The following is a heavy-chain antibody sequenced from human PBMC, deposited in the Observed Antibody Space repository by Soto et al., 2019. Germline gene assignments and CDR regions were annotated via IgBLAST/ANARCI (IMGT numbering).Heavy chain of an antibody. V-gene: IGHV3-30*18. Sequence: QVQLVESGGGVVQPGRSLRLSCAASGFTFSSYGMHWVRQAPGKGLEWGAVISYDGSNKYYADSVKGRFTISRDNSKNPLYLQMNSLRAEDTAVYSCAKDYGDCVFDYWGQGTLVTVSS. CDR1: GFTFSSYG. CDR3: AKDYGDCVFDY. CDR2: ISYDGSNK. J-gene: IGHJ4*02. D-gene: IGHD4-17*01.